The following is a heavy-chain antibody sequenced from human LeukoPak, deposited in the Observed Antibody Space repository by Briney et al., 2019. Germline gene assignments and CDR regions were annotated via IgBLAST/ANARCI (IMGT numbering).Heavy chain of an antibody. J-gene: IGHJ3*02. Sequence: SETLSLTCTVSGGSVSSGGYYWSWIRQHPGKGLEWIGYIYYSGSTYYNPSLKCRVTISVDTSKNQFSLKLSSVTAADTAVYYCARYDNEVVVEVPYDAFDIWGQGTMVTVSS. CDR1: GGSVSSGGYY. D-gene: IGHD2-21*01. CDR3: ARYDNEVVVEVPYDAFDI. CDR2: IYYSGST. V-gene: IGHV4-31*03.